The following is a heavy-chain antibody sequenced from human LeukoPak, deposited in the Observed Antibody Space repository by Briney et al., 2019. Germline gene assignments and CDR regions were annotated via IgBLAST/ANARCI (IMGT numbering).Heavy chain of an antibody. CDR1: GGSISSSSNY. J-gene: IGHJ4*02. CDR2: IYYSGST. D-gene: IGHD2-15*01. CDR3: ARDLGYCSGGSCYSFFY. V-gene: IGHV4-39*07. Sequence: SETLSLTCTVSGGSISSSSNYWGWIRQPPGKGLEWIGSIYYSGSTYYNPSLKSRVTISVDTSKNQFSLKLSSVTAADTAVYYCARDLGYCSGGSCYSFFYWGQGTLVTVSS.